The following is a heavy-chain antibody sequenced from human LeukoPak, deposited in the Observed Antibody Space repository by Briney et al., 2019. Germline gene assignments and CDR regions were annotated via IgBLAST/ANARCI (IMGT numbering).Heavy chain of an antibody. CDR2: ISSSGSTI. D-gene: IGHD3-22*01. Sequence: PGGSLRLSCAASGFTLSDYYMSWIRQAPGKGLEWVSYISSSGSTIYYADSVKGRFTISRDNAKNSLYLQMNSLRAEDTAVYYCARGSYYYDSSGYYMDVWGKGTTVTVSS. CDR1: GFTLSDYY. J-gene: IGHJ6*03. V-gene: IGHV3-11*04. CDR3: ARGSYYYDSSGYYMDV.